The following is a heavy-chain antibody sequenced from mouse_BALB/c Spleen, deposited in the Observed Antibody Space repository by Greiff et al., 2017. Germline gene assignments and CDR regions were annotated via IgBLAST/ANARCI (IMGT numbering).Heavy chain of an antibody. J-gene: IGHJ4*01. CDR3: EGDPYYGKYYYLDK. V-gene: IGHV7-3*02. CDR2: LRNKANRHAT. CDR1: GFTFTGYY. D-gene: IGHD2-10*01. Sequence: EVNLVESRGGLVQPGGALRLVCVTAGFTFTGYYLSWVRQPSGKALEWLGFLRNKANRHATESSASVKRRFTISRDNSHSILSLQMNTLRAEDSATYDCEGDPYYGKYYYLDKWGQGCS.